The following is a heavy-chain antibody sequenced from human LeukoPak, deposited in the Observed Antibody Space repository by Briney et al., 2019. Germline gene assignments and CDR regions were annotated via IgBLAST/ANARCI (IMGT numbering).Heavy chain of an antibody. J-gene: IGHJ6*03. D-gene: IGHD3-10*01. Sequence: SETLSLTCTVSGGSISSSSYYWGWIRQPPGKGLEWIGSIYYSGSTYYNPSLKSRVTISVDTSKNQFSLKLSSVTAADTAVYYCARARHDYYGSGSYYHRGYYYYYMDVWGKGTTVTISS. CDR3: ARARHDYYGSGSYYHRGYYYYYMDV. CDR1: GGSISSSSYY. V-gene: IGHV4-39*01. CDR2: IYYSGST.